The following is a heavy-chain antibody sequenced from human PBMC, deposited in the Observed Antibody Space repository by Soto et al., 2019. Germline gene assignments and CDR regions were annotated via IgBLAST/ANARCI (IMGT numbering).Heavy chain of an antibody. CDR1: GFTFSSYA. J-gene: IGHJ1*01. D-gene: IGHD2-2*01. CDR2: ISGSGGST. Sequence: GGSLRLSCAASGFTFSSYAMSWVRQAPGKGLEWVSAISGSGGSTYYADSVKGRFTISRDNSKNTLYLQMNSLRAEDTAVYYCARYCSSTSCTEYFQHWGQGTLVTVSS. CDR3: ARYCSSTSCTEYFQH. V-gene: IGHV3-23*01.